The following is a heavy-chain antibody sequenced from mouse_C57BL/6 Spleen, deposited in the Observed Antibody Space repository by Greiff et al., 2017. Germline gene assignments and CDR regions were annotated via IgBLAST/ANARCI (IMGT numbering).Heavy chain of an antibody. CDR3: TRSRGYYGSGYFDV. D-gene: IGHD1-1*01. V-gene: IGHV1-15*01. CDR1: GYTFTDYE. CDR2: IDPETGGT. J-gene: IGHJ1*03. Sequence: VQLQQSGAELVRPGASVTLSCKASGYTFTDYEMHWVKQTPVHGLEWIGAIDPETGGTAYNQKFKGKAILTADKSSSTAYMELRSLTSEDSAVYYCTRSRGYYGSGYFDVWGTGTTVTVSS.